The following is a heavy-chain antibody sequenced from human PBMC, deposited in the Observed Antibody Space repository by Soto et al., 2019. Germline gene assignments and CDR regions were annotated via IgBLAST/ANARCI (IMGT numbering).Heavy chain of an antibody. J-gene: IGHJ6*02. CDR2: IYYSGSP. D-gene: IGHD5-18*01. Sequence: PSETLSLTCTVSGGSISGYYWSWIRQPPGKGQEWIGHIYYSGSPSYNPSLRSRLTISLDTSKNQFSLKLSSVTAADTAVYYCAGWIQLQQYYYYGMDVWGQGTTVTVSS. CDR1: GGSISGYY. V-gene: IGHV4-59*01. CDR3: AGWIQLQQYYYYGMDV.